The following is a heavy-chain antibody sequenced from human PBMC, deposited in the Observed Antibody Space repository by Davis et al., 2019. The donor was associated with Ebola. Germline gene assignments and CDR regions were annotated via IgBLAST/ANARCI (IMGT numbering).Heavy chain of an antibody. J-gene: IGHJ5*02. CDR2: INHSGST. CDR1: GGSFSGYY. CDR3: ARVKYQLLLVTWP. D-gene: IGHD2-2*01. V-gene: IGHV4-34*01. Sequence: MPSETLSLTCAVYGGSFSGYYWSWIRQPPGKGLEWIGEINHSGSTNYNPSLESRVTISVDTSKNQFSLKLSSVTAADTAVYYCARVKYQLLLVTWPWGQGTLVTVSS.